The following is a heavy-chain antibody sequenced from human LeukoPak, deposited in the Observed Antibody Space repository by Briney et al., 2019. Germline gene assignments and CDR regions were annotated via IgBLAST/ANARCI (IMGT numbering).Heavy chain of an antibody. D-gene: IGHD4-23*01. J-gene: IGHJ3*01. CDR1: GFTFRDHF. Sequence: GGSLRLSCAASGFTFRDHFMTWIRQAPGKGLEWISYISGSGATYYADSVKGRFTISRDNAQNSLWLQMNSLRAEDTAVYYCARDPRYNGGNSGAFDFWGQGTLVTVSS. V-gene: IGHV3-11*01. CDR3: ARDPRYNGGNSGAFDF. CDR2: ISGSGAT.